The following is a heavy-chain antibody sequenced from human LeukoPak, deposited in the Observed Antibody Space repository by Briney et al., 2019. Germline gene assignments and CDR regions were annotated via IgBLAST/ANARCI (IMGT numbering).Heavy chain of an antibody. J-gene: IGHJ5*02. CDR3: ARGQPLRRIAAWFDP. V-gene: IGHV4-61*02. Sequence: SQTLSLTCTVSGGSISSSSYYWNWIRQPAGKGLEWIGRIYSSGSTNYNPSLKSRVTISVDTSKNQFSLKLSSVTAADTAVYYCARGQPLRRIAAWFDPWGQGTLVTVSS. CDR2: IYSSGST. D-gene: IGHD2-15*01. CDR1: GGSISSSSYY.